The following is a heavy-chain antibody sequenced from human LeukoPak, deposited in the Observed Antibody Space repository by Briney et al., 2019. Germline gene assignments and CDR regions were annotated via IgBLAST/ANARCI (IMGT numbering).Heavy chain of an antibody. CDR1: GYTLTELS. CDR3: ATGVGGVVTQEGFDY. D-gene: IGHD4-23*01. V-gene: IGHV1-24*01. CDR2: FDPEDGET. Sequence: ASVKVSCKVSGYTLTELSMHWVRQAPGKGLEWMGGFDPEDGETIYAQKFQGRVTMTEDTSTDTAYMELSSLRSEETAVYYCATGVGGVVTQEGFDYWGQGTLVTVSS. J-gene: IGHJ4*02.